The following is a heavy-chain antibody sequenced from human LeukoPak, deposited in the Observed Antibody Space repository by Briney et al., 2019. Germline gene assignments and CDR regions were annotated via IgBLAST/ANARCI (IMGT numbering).Heavy chain of an antibody. V-gene: IGHV4-38-2*01. Sequence: SETLSLTCAVSGYSISSGYYWGWIRQPPGKGLEWIGIIYHFGSSYYNPSLNSRVTISVDTSKNQFSLKLSSVTAADTAVYYCARRGDGGYNSGFDYWGQGTLVTVSS. CDR2: IYHFGSS. D-gene: IGHD5-24*01. CDR1: GYSISSGYY. J-gene: IGHJ4*02. CDR3: ARRGDGGYNSGFDY.